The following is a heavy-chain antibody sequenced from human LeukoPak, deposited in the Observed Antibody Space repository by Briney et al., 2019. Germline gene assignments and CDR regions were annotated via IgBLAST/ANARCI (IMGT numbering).Heavy chain of an antibody. Sequence: GGSLRLSCAASGFTVSSNYMSWVRQAPGKGLEWVSVIYSGGSTYYADSVKGRFTISRDNSKNTLYLQMNSLRAEDTAVYYCAKGSSSWYPFDYWGQGTLVTVSS. V-gene: IGHV3-66*01. CDR2: IYSGGST. D-gene: IGHD6-13*01. CDR3: AKGSSSWYPFDY. J-gene: IGHJ4*02. CDR1: GFTVSSNY.